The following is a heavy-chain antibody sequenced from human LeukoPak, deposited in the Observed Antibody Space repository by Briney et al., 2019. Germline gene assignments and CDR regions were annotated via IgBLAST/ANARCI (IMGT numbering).Heavy chain of an antibody. V-gene: IGHV4-30-2*01. CDR3: ARELRWYGMDV. Sequence: PSQTLSLTCAVSGGSISSGGYSWGWIRQPPGKGLEWIGYIYHSGSTYYDPSIKSRVTISVARSKTQFSLKLSSVTAADTAVYYCARELRWYGMDVWGQGTTVTVSS. J-gene: IGHJ6*02. CDR1: GGSISSGGYS. D-gene: IGHD4-23*01. CDR2: IYHSGST.